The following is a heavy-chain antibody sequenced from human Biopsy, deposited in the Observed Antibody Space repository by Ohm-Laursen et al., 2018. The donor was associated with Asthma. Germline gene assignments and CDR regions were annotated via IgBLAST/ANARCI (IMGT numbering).Heavy chain of an antibody. CDR2: AFHSGTT. V-gene: IGHV4-30-4*02. J-gene: IGHJ6*02. CDR1: RGYVRTYDYR. Sequence: SDTLSLTCIVSRGYVRTYDYRWAWIRQPPGKGLEWLGSAFHSGTTAYTPSVARRLSISVDTTRNHLSMTLSSVTAADTAVYFCARVAVYGDIFFAIDVWGQGTTVSVS. CDR3: ARVAVYGDIFFAIDV. D-gene: IGHD5-24*01.